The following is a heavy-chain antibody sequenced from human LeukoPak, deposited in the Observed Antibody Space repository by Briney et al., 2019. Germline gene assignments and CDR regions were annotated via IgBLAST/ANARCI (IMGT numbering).Heavy chain of an antibody. J-gene: IGHJ4*02. CDR2: ISGSGGST. V-gene: IGHV3-23*01. Sequence: PPGGSLRLSCAASGFTFSSYAISWVRQAPGKGLEWVSAISGSGGSTYYADSVKGRFTISRDNSKNTLYLQMNSLRAEDTAVYYCAKDPQVWVRGLGYFDYWGQGTLVTVSS. CDR1: GFTFSSYA. CDR3: AKDPQVWVRGLGYFDY. D-gene: IGHD3-10*01.